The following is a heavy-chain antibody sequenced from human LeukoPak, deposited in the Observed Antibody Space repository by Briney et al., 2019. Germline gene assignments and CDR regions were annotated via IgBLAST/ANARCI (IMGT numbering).Heavy chain of an antibody. CDR1: GFTLSSYS. J-gene: IGHJ2*01. D-gene: IGHD6-25*01. CDR3: ARDGLAAATLHWCFDL. V-gene: IGHV3-21*01. CDR2: ISSSSSYR. Sequence: GGSLRLSCAASGFTLSSYSMNWVRQAPGKGLEWVSSISSSSSYRYYADSVKGRFTISRDNARNSLYLQMNSLRAEDTAVYYCARDGLAAATLHWCFDLWGRGTLVTVSS.